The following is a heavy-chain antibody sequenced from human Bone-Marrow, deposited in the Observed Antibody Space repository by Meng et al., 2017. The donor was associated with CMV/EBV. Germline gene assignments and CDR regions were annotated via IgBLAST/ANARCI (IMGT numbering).Heavy chain of an antibody. D-gene: IGHD6-6*01. V-gene: IGHV1-2*02. J-gene: IGHJ6*02. CDR1: GYTFTGYY. CDR2: INPNSGGT. Sequence: ASVKVSCKASGYTFTGYYMHWVRQAPGQGLEWMGWINPNSGGTNYAQKFQGRVTMTGDTSISTAYMELSRLRSGDTAVYYCARVVSSSSPWYYYGMDVWGQGTTVTVSS. CDR3: ARVVSSSSPWYYYGMDV.